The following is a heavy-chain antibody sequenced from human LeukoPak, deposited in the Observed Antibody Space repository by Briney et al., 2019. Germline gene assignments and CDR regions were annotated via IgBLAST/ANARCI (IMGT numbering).Heavy chain of an antibody. CDR2: IKSKTDGGTT. Sequence: PGGSLRLSCAASGFTFSNAWMSWVRHAPGKGLEWVGRIKSKTDGGTTDYAAPVKGRFTISRDDSKNTLYLQMNSLKTEDTAVYYCTTVGAAAGTAGDYYYYGMDVWGQGTTVTVSS. V-gene: IGHV3-15*01. J-gene: IGHJ6*02. CDR3: TTVGAAAGTAGDYYYYGMDV. D-gene: IGHD6-13*01. CDR1: GFTFSNAW.